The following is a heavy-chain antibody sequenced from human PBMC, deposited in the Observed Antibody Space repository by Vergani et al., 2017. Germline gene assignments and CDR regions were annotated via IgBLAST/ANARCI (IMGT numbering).Heavy chain of an antibody. V-gene: IGHV4-59*08. CDR3: ARHLGVRATDDFDY. D-gene: IGHD3-10*01. CDR1: GGSLSSYY. Sequence: QVQLQESGPGLVKPSETLSLTCTVSGGSLSSYYWSWIRQPPGKGLEWIGYIYYSGSTNYNPSLKSRVTISVDTSKNQFSLKLSSVTAADTAVYYCARHLGVRATDDFDYWGQGTLVTVSS. J-gene: IGHJ4*02. CDR2: IYYSGST.